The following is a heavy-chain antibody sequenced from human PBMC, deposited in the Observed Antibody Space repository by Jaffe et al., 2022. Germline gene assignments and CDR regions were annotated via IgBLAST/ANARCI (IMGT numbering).Heavy chain of an antibody. D-gene: IGHD6-13*01. Sequence: EVQLVESGGGLVQPGRSLRLSCTASGFTFGDYAMSWVRQAPGKGLEWVGFIRSKAYGGTTEYAASVKGRFTISRDDSKSIAYLQMNSLKTEDTAVYYCTSNSSSWYWGYYYYYYMDVWGKGTTVTVSS. J-gene: IGHJ6*03. CDR1: GFTFGDYA. CDR3: TSNSSSWYWGYYYYYYMDV. V-gene: IGHV3-49*04. CDR2: IRSKAYGGTT.